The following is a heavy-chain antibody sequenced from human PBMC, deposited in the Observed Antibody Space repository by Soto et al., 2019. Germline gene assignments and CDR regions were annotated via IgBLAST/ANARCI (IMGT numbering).Heavy chain of an antibody. CDR3: ARDYCSSTSCYDYYYYGMDV. J-gene: IGHJ6*02. CDR1: GGTFSSYS. V-gene: IGHV1-69*13. Sequence: ASVKVSCKASGGTFSSYSISWVRQAPGQGREWMGGIIPIFGTANYAQKFQGRVTITADESTSTAYMELSSLRSEDTAVYYCARDYCSSTSCYDYYYYGMDVWGQGTTVTVSS. D-gene: IGHD2-2*01. CDR2: IIPIFGTA.